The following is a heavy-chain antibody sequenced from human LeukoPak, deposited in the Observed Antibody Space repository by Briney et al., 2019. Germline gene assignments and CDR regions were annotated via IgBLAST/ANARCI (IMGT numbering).Heavy chain of an antibody. Sequence: PGGSLRLSCAASGFTVSSNYMSWVRQAPGKGLEWVSVIYSGGSTYYADSVKGRFTISRDNSKNTLYLQMNSLRAEDTAVYYCARDSGLPYSSSWYGFDYWGQGTLVTVSS. CDR3: ARDSGLPYSSSWYGFDY. D-gene: IGHD6-13*01. J-gene: IGHJ4*02. CDR2: IYSGGST. V-gene: IGHV3-53*01. CDR1: GFTVSSNY.